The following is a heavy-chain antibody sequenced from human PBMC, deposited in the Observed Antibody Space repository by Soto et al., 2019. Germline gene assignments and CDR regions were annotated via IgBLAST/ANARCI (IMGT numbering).Heavy chain of an antibody. CDR2: IYYSGST. V-gene: IGHV4-61*01. J-gene: IGHJ4*02. CDR1: GGSVSSGSYY. Sequence: QVQLQESGPGLVKPSETLSLTCTVSGGSVSSGSYYWSWIRQPPGKGLEWIGYIYYSGSTNYNPSLKSRVPISVDTSKNQFSLKLSSVTAADTAVYYCARETYGVRDFDYWGQGTLVTVSS. CDR3: ARETYGVRDFDY. D-gene: IGHD3-3*01.